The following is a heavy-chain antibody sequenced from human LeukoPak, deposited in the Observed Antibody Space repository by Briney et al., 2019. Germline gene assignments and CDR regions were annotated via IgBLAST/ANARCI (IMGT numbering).Heavy chain of an antibody. V-gene: IGHV1-8*01. CDR2: MNPNSGNT. CDR1: GYTFTSYD. J-gene: IGHJ4*02. D-gene: IGHD6-13*01. Sequence: ASVTVSFKASGYTFTSYDINWVRQATGQGLEWMGWMNPNSGNTGYAQKFQGRVTMTRNTSISTAYMELSSLRSEDTAVYYCARTGSMSSSWYWGFDYWGQGTLVTVSS. CDR3: ARTGSMSSSWYWGFDY.